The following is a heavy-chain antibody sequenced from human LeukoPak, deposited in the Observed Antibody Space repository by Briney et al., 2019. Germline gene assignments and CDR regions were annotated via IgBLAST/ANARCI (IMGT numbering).Heavy chain of an antibody. CDR2: INPSGGST. J-gene: IGHJ4*02. V-gene: IGHV1-46*01. D-gene: IGHD3-22*01. CDR3: ARDPRPSYDSSDYYYPGDY. Sequence: ASVKVSCKASGYTFTSYDINWVRQAPGQGLEWMAIINPSGGSTRYAQKFQGRVTMTRDTSTSTVYMELSSLRSEDTAVYYCARDPRPSYDSSDYYYPGDYWGQGTLVTVSS. CDR1: GYTFTSYD.